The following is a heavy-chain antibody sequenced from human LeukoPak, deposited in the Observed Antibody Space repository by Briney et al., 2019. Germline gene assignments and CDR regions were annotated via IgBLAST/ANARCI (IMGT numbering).Heavy chain of an antibody. V-gene: IGHV4-59*08. CDR1: GGSISSYY. J-gene: IGHJ6*02. D-gene: IGHD3-22*01. CDR3: ARQKYYYDSSGYPPLYYYYYGMDV. CDR2: IYYGGST. Sequence: SETLSLTCTVSGGSISSYYWSWIRQPPGKGLEWIGHIYYGGSTNYNPSLKSRVTISVDTSKNQFSLKLSSVTAADTAVYYCARQKYYYDSSGYPPLYYYYYGMDVWGQGTTVTVSS.